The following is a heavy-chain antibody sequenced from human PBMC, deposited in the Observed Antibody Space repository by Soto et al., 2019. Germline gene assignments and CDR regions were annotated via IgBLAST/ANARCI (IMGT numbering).Heavy chain of an antibody. V-gene: IGHV3-74*01. CDR2: INSDGSST. CDR1: GFTFSSYW. CDR3: ARDNNYYVCDY. Sequence: GGSLRLSCAASGFTFSSYWMHWVRQAPGKGLVWVSRINSDGSSTSYADSVKGLFTISRDNAKNTLYLQMNSLRAEDTAVYYCARDNNYYVCDYWGQGTLVTVSS. D-gene: IGHD3-16*01. J-gene: IGHJ4*02.